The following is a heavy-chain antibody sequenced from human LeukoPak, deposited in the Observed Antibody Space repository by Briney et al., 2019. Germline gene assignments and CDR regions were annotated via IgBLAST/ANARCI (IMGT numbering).Heavy chain of an antibody. J-gene: IGHJ3*02. CDR2: IYYSGYT. Sequence: SETLSLTCTVSGGSISSYYWSWIRQPPGTGLEYIAYIYYSGYTNYNPSLKSRVTISVYTSKNQFSLQLSSVTAADTAIYYCARGHKAFDIWGQGTMVTVSS. CDR1: GGSISSYY. V-gene: IGHV4-59*01. CDR3: ARGHKAFDI.